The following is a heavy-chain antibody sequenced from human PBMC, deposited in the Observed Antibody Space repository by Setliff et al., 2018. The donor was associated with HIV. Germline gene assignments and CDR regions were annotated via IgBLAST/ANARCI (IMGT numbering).Heavy chain of an antibody. CDR1: GGSISSSSYY. J-gene: IGHJ5*02. Sequence: SETLSLTCTVSGGSISSSSYYGGWIRQSPGKGLEWIGSGFHSGTTYYNPSLKSRVTISVDTSKNQLSLKVNSVTAADTAVYYCARDMTYYYDTSGSFGWFDPWGQGTLVTVSS. CDR3: ARDMTYYYDTSGSFGWFDP. D-gene: IGHD3-22*01. CDR2: GFHSGTT. V-gene: IGHV4-39*07.